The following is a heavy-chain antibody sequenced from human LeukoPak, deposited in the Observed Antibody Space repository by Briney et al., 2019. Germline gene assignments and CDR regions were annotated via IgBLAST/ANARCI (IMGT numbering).Heavy chain of an antibody. V-gene: IGHV3-74*01. D-gene: IGHD5-24*01. Sequence: PGGSLRPSCAASGFTFSSYWMHWVRQTPGKGLVWVSRLNSDGSSTSYADSVKGRFTISRDNAKNTLYLQMNSLRAEDTAVYYCSRRWLQHAFDIWGQGTMVTVSS. J-gene: IGHJ3*02. CDR2: LNSDGSST. CDR3: SRRWLQHAFDI. CDR1: GFTFSSYW.